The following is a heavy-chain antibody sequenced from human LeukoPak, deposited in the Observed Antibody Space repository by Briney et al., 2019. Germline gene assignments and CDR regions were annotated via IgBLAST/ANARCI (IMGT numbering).Heavy chain of an antibody. CDR1: GYSISSGYY. J-gene: IGHJ4*02. V-gene: IGHV4-38-2*02. Sequence: SETLSLTCTVSGYSISSGYYWGWIRQPPGKGLEWIGSIYHSGSTYYNPSLKSRVTISVDTSKNQFSLKLSSVTAADTAVYYCAREGPMVRGVLDYWGQGTLVIVSS. CDR2: IYHSGST. CDR3: AREGPMVRGVLDY. D-gene: IGHD3-10*01.